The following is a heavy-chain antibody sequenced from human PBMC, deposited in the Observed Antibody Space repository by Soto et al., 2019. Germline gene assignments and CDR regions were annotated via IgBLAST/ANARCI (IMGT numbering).Heavy chain of an antibody. V-gene: IGHV4-31*03. Sequence: PSETLSLTCTVTGASMSSGGYYCTWIRQSPGKGLDWLGYIYFSGSTYYTPPLESRVAISLDTSRSQFSLTLHSVTAADTAIYYCARDRHNNFFDPWAQRTLDTVSS. CDR1: GASMSSGGYY. CDR2: IYFSGST. CDR3: ARDRHNNFFDP. J-gene: IGHJ5*02. D-gene: IGHD6-6*01.